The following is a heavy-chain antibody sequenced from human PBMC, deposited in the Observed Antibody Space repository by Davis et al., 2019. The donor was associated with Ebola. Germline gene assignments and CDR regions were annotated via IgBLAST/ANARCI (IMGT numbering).Heavy chain of an antibody. J-gene: IGHJ4*02. Sequence: PGGSLRLSCAASGFTFSNFWMHWVRHGPGKGLVWVSRLSSDGSGPAYADSVKGRFPISRDNAKSTVYLQMNSLRAEDTAVYYCARSGGHSFGQNWGQGTLVTVSS. CDR1: GFTFSNFW. CDR2: LSSDGSGP. V-gene: IGHV3-74*03. CDR3: ARSGGHSFGQN. D-gene: IGHD5-18*01.